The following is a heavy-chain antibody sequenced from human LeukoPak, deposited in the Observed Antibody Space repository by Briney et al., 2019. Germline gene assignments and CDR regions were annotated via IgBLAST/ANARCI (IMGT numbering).Heavy chain of an antibody. CDR3: ARSAARLRYYYAMDV. D-gene: IGHD6-6*01. CDR2: IYSGDSGVST. CDR1: GFSVSNTY. J-gene: IGHJ6*02. Sequence: GGSLRLSCAASGFSVSNTYMSWVRQAPGKGLEWVSVIYSGDSGVSTYYADSVKGRFTISRHNSKNTLYLQMSSLRAKDTAVYFCARSAARLRYYYAMDVWGQGTTVTVCS. V-gene: IGHV3-53*04.